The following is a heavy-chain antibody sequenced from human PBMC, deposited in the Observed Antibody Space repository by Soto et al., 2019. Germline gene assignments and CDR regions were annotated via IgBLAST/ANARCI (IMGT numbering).Heavy chain of an antibody. V-gene: IGHV1-69*13. J-gene: IGHJ4*02. CDR2: IIPIFGTA. Sequence: SVKVSCKASGGTFSSYAISWVRQAPGQGLEWMGGIIPIFGTANYAQKFQGRVTITADESTSTAYMELSSLRSEDTAVYYCAHLPAPYYYDSSGYYYSWGQGTLVSVSS. CDR1: GGTFSSYA. CDR3: AHLPAPYYYDSSGYYYS. D-gene: IGHD3-22*01.